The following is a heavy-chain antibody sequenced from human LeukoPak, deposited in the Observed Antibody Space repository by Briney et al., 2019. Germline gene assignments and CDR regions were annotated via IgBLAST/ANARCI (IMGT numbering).Heavy chain of an antibody. V-gene: IGHV3-23*01. D-gene: IGHD3-22*01. CDR2: ISDSGGRT. CDR3: AKRGVVIRVILVGFHKEAQYFDS. CDR1: GITLSNYG. Sequence: GGSLRLSCAVSGITLSNYGMSWVRQTPGKGLEWVAGISDSGGRTNYADSVKGRFTISRDNPKNTLYLQMNSLRAEDTAVYLCAKRGVVIRVILVGFHKEAQYFDSWGQGALVTVSS. J-gene: IGHJ4*02.